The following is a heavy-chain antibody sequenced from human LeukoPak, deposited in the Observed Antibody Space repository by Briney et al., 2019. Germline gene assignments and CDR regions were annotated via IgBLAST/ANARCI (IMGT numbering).Heavy chain of an antibody. CDR3: ARAGGYYYYYYMDV. Sequence: PSETLSLTCAVYGGSFSGYYWSWIRQPPGKGLEWIGSIDHSGSTYYNPSLKSRVTISVDTSKNQFSLKLSSVTAADTAVYYCARAGGYYYYYYMDVWGKGTTVTVSS. CDR2: IDHSGST. CDR1: GGSFSGYY. J-gene: IGHJ6*03. V-gene: IGHV4-34*01.